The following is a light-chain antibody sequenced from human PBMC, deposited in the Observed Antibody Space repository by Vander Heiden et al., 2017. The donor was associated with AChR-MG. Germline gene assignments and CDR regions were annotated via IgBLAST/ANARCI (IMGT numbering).Light chain of an antibody. V-gene: IGLV7-43*01. J-gene: IGLJ3*02. CDR1: TGADTSGYY. CDR3: LLFFDDGQLGV. Sequence: QTVVTPELSLTVSPGGTVALTCASSTGADTSGYYPNWFQQKPGQAPRALIYSTSKKHSWAPARFSGSLLGGKAALTLSGVQPEDEAEYFCLLFFDDGQLGVFGGGTELTVL. CDR2: STS.